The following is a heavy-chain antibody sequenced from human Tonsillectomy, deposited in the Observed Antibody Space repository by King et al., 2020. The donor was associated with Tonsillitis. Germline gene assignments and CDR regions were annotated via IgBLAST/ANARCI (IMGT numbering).Heavy chain of an antibody. D-gene: IGHD1-26*01. Sequence: QLVQSGGGLVQPGGSLRLSCAASGFTFSSYSMNWVRQAPGKGLEWVSYISSGSSIIQYADSVKGRFTISRDNAKNSLYLQMNSLRDEDSAVYYCARSSGSYRSSYYFDYWGQGTLVTVSS. CDR3: ARSSGSYRSSYYFDY. CDR2: ISSGSSII. CDR1: GFTFSSYS. J-gene: IGHJ4*02. V-gene: IGHV3-48*02.